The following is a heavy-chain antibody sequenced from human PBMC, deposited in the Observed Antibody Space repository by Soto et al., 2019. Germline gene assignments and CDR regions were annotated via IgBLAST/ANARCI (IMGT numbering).Heavy chain of an antibody. CDR3: ARDLPPVDY. CDR1: GYTFTSYY. V-gene: IGHV1-18*01. Sequence: QVQLVQSGAEVKKPGASVKVSCKASGYTFTSYYISWVRQAPGQGLEWMGWISAYNGNTTYAQKPQGRGTMTTETATSKAYMELRSQRSDDTAVYYCARDLPPVDYWGQGTLVTVSS. CDR2: ISAYNGNT. J-gene: IGHJ4*02.